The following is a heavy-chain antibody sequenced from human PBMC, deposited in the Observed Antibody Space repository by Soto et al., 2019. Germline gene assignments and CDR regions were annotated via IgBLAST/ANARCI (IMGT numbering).Heavy chain of an antibody. Sequence: PSETLSLTCTVSGGSISSYYWRWIRQPPGKGLEWIGYIYYSGSTNYNPSLKSRVTISVDTSKNQFSLKLSSVTAADTAVYYCARASYRSSKPLVGVFDYWGQGTLVTVSS. CDR3: ARASYRSSKPLVGVFDY. D-gene: IGHD6-6*01. V-gene: IGHV4-59*01. CDR2: IYYSGST. CDR1: GGSISSYY. J-gene: IGHJ4*02.